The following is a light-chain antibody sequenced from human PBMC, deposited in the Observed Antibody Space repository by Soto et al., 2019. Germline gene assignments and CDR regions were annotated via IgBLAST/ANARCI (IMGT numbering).Light chain of an antibody. CDR3: MQALQTPLT. Sequence: DIVMTQSPLSLPVTPAEPASISCRSSQSLLHSNGYNYLDWYLQKPGQSPQLLIYLGSNRASGVPDRFSGSGSGTDVTLKISRVEAEDVGVYYCMQALQTPLTFGGGTKVEIK. CDR1: QSLLHSNGYNY. J-gene: IGKJ4*01. V-gene: IGKV2-28*01. CDR2: LGS.